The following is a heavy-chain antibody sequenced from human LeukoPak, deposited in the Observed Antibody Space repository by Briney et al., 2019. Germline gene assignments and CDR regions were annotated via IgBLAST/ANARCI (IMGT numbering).Heavy chain of an antibody. J-gene: IGHJ4*02. V-gene: IGHV3-23*01. Sequence: GGSLRLSCAASGFTFSSYAMNWVRQAPGKGLEWVSAISSSGGSTYYADSVKGRFTISRDNSKNTLYLQMNSLRAEDTAVYYCAKDLWYSSGWYRGLGFDFWGQGTLVTVSS. CDR3: AKDLWYSSGWYRGLGFDF. CDR1: GFTFSSYA. D-gene: IGHD6-19*01. CDR2: ISSSGGST.